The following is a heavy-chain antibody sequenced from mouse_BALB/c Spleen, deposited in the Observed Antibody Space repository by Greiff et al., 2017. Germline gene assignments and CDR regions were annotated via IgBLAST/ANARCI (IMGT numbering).Heavy chain of an antibody. CDR2: ISSGSSTI. CDR1: GFTFSSFG. D-gene: IGHD2-10*01. J-gene: IGHJ3*01. CDR3: ARNPYYGNYWFAY. Sequence: DVQLVESGGGLVQPGGSRKLSCAASGFTFSSFGMHWVRQAPEKGLEWVAYISSGSSTIYYADTVKGRFTISRDNPKNTLFLQMTSLRSEDTAMYYCARNPYYGNYWFAYWGQGTLVTVSA. V-gene: IGHV5-17*02.